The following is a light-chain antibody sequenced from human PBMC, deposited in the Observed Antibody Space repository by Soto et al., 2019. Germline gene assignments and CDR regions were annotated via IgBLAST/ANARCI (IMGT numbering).Light chain of an antibody. V-gene: IGKV3-15*01. CDR1: QSVSST. Sequence: ERALTQSPVTLSVSPGERVTLSCRASQSVSSTLAWYQQKPGQAPRLLIYDASSRATGVPARFSGSGSGTEFTLTISSLQSEDLAVYYCQQYNNWPPWTFGQGTKVEIK. CDR3: QQYNNWPPWT. J-gene: IGKJ1*01. CDR2: DAS.